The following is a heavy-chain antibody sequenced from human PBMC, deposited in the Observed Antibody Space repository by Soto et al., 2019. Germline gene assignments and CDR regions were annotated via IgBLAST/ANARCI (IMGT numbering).Heavy chain of an antibody. CDR3: AADQFDSSELYYYMDV. D-gene: IGHD3-10*01. Sequence: KVSRTASGFPLTSSAMPWVRQARGQSLEWIGWIGVCSGNTNYAQKFQGRVTLTRDRSTSTAYMERSSLRSEDTAVYYCAADQFDSSELYYYMDVRGKGTTVTVSS. J-gene: IGHJ6*03. CDR2: IGVCSGNT. CDR1: GFPLTSSA. V-gene: IGHV1-58*02.